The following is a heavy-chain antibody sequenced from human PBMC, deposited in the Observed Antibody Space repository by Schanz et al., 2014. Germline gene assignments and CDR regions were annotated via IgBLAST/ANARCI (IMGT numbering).Heavy chain of an antibody. D-gene: IGHD3-3*01. V-gene: IGHV3-23*04. CDR2: ISASGGST. J-gene: IGHJ4*02. Sequence: EVQLVESGGGVVQPGGSLRLSCAASEFTFSTDAMSWVRQAPGKGLEWLSVISASGGSTYYADSVKGRFTMSRDNAKNSVFLQMNSLRAEDTAVYYCVRDSFFAFDYWGQGTLVTVSS. CDR1: EFTFSTDA. CDR3: VRDSFFAFDY.